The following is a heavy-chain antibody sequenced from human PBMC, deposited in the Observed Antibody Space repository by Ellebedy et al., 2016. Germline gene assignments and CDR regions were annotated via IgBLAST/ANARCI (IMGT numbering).Heavy chain of an antibody. J-gene: IGHJ4*02. CDR3: ARADYYDSSGYIMEGGYFDY. CDR2: IIPIFGTA. Sequence: ASVKVSCKASGGTFSSYAISWVRQAPGQGLEWMGGIIPIFGTANYAQKFQGRVTITADESTSTAYMELSSLRSEDTAVYYCARADYYDSSGYIMEGGYFDYWGQGTLVTVSS. CDR1: GGTFSSYA. V-gene: IGHV1-69*13. D-gene: IGHD3-22*01.